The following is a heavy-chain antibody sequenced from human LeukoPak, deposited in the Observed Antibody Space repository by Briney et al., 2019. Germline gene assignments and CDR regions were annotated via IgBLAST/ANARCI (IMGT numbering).Heavy chain of an antibody. J-gene: IGHJ4*02. D-gene: IGHD3-9*01. CDR3: AITPTFYDVLTGYSNDY. CDR1: GITFSSYA. CDR2: IGGTADNT. Sequence: GGSLRLSCASSGITFSSYAMTWVRQAPGRGLEWVSTIGGTADNTHYADSVKGRFTISRDYSRDTLYLLMNTLRAEDTAIYFCAITPTFYDVLTGYSNDYWGQGTLVTVSS. V-gene: IGHV3-23*01.